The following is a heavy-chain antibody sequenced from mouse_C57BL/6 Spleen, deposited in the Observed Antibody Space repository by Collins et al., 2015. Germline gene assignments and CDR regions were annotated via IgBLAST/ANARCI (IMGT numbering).Heavy chain of an antibody. CDR2: IWRGGST. CDR1: GFSLTSYG. Sequence: QVQLKQSGPGLVQPSQSLSITCTVSGFSLTSYGVHWVRQSPGKGLEWLGVIWRGGSTDYSAAFMSRLSITKDNSKSQVFFKMNSLQADDTAIYYCAKEDYYGSSYYYAMDYWGQGTSVTVSS. CDR3: AKEDYYGSSYYYAMDY. V-gene: IGHV2-5*01. J-gene: IGHJ4*01. D-gene: IGHD1-1*01.